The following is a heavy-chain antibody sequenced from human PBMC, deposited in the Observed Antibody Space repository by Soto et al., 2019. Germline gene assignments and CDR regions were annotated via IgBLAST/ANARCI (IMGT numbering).Heavy chain of an antibody. CDR3: AREGRGQQLPRYFDY. CDR2: INPSGGGT. Sequence: ASVKVSCKASGYTFTAYYMHWVRQAPGQGLEWMGIINPSGGGTNYAQKFQARVTMTRDTSTSTVYMQLSSLRSEDTAVYYCAREGRGQQLPRYFDYWGQGTLVTVSS. J-gene: IGHJ4*02. D-gene: IGHD6-13*01. V-gene: IGHV1-46*01. CDR1: GYTFTAYY.